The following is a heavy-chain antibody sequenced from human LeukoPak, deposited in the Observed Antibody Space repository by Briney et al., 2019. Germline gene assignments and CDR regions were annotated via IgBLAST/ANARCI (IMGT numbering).Heavy chain of an antibody. CDR1: GFTFSNAW. J-gene: IGHJ4*02. CDR3: TTKYTSSWSPTN. Sequence: GGSLRLSCAASGFTFSNAWMTWVRQAPGKGLEWVGRIKSKTDGGTTDYAALVKGRFTISRDDSKNTLYLQMNSLKTEDTAVSYCTTKYTSSWSPTNWGQGTLVTVSS. V-gene: IGHV3-15*01. CDR2: IKSKTDGGTT. D-gene: IGHD6-13*01.